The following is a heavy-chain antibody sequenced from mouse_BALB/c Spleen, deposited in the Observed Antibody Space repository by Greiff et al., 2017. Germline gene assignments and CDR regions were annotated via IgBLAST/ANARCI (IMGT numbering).Heavy chain of an antibody. V-gene: IGHV2-9*02. CDR1: GFSLTSYG. D-gene: IGHD2-2*01. J-gene: IGHJ2*01. CDR2: IWAGGST. CDR3: ARGAHNGYCFDY. Sequence: QVQLKESGPGLVAPSQSLSITCTVSGFSLTSYGVHWVRQPPGKGLEWLGVIWAGGSTNYNSALMSRLSISKDNSKSQVFLKMNSLQTDDTAMYYWARGAHNGYCFDYWGQGTTLTVSS.